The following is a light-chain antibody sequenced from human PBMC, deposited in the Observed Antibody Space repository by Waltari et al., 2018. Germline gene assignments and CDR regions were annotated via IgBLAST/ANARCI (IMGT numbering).Light chain of an antibody. V-gene: IGLV3-19*01. J-gene: IGLJ3*02. CDR1: SLRHYY. CDR3: TPRDTTTYHLGV. CDR2: GTN. Sequence: SSELTQDPAVSVALGQTVRITCQGDSLRHYYANWYQQKPGQAPVLVIYGTNSRPWGIPDRFSSSTSGNTASLIITGAQAEDEADYYCTPRDTTTYHLGVFGGGTKLTVL.